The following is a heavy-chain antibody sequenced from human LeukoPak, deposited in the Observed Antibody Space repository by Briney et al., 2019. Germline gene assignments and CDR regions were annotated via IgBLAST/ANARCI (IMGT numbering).Heavy chain of an antibody. Sequence: SETLSLTCAVYGGSFSGYYWSWIRQPPGKGLEWIGEINHSGSTNYNPSLKSRVTISVDTSKNQFSLKLSSVTAADTAVYYCARGPLRQQLVYGSPITWFDPWGQGTLVTVSS. J-gene: IGHJ5*02. D-gene: IGHD6-13*01. V-gene: IGHV4-34*01. CDR2: INHSGST. CDR3: ARGPLRQQLVYGSPITWFDP. CDR1: GGSFSGYY.